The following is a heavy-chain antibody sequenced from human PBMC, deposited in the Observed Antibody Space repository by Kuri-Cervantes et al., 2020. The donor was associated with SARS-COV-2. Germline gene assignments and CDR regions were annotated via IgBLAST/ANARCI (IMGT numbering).Heavy chain of an antibody. Sequence: GGSLRLSCAASGFTLSSYGMHWVRQAPGKGLEWVAVIWYDGSNKYYADSVKGRFTISRDNSKNTLYLQMNSLRAEDTAVYYCARDGVADYYYYYMDVWGKGTTVTVSS. J-gene: IGHJ6*03. D-gene: IGHD2-15*01. CDR1: GFTLSSYG. CDR3: ARDGVADYYYYYMDV. CDR2: IWYDGSNK. V-gene: IGHV3-33*01.